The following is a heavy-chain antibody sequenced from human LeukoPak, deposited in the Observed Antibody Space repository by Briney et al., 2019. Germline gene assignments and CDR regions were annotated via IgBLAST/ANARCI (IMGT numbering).Heavy chain of an antibody. J-gene: IGHJ4*02. D-gene: IGHD3-16*01. CDR1: GFTFSSYW. Sequence: PGGSLRLSCAASGFTFSSYWMGWVRQAPGKGLEWVANIKQDGSEKYYVDSVKGRFTISRDNAKNSLYLQMNSLRAEDTAVYYCARDPTYYDYVWGSADFDYWGQGTLVTVSS. CDR2: IKQDGSEK. V-gene: IGHV3-7*01. CDR3: ARDPTYYDYVWGSADFDY.